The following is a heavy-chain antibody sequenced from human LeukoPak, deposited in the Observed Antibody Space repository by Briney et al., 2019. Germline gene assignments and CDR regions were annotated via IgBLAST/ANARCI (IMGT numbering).Heavy chain of an antibody. J-gene: IGHJ4*02. CDR1: GFTFSSYW. CDR3: ARVQLGMGADG. D-gene: IGHD1-26*01. Sequence: GGSLRLSCAASGFTFSSYWMHWVRQAPGKGLVWVSRIITVGSFTTYADSVEGRFTISRDNAKNMLYLQMNSLRAEDTAVYYCARVQLGMGADGWGQGTLATISS. CDR2: IITVGSFT. V-gene: IGHV3-74*01.